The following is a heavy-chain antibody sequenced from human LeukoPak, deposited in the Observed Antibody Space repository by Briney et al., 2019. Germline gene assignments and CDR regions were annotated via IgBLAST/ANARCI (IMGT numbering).Heavy chain of an antibody. CDR2: ISSSSSYI. D-gene: IGHD3-10*01. V-gene: IGHV3-21*04. CDR3: ARDRSGSYPNWFDP. Sequence: GGSLRLSCAASGFTFSSYSMNWVRQAPGKGLEWVSSISSSSSYIYYADSVKGRFTISRDNAKNSLYLQMNSLRAEDTALYYCARDRSGSYPNWFDPWGQGTLVTVSS. J-gene: IGHJ5*02. CDR1: GFTFSSYS.